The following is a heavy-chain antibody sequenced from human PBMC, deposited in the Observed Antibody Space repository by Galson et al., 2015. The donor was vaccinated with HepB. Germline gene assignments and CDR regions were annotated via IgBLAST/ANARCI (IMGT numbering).Heavy chain of an antibody. J-gene: IGHJ5*02. D-gene: IGHD6-6*01. V-gene: IGHV1-2*02. CDR3: ARGAPTRGSSSVVLDP. Sequence: SVKVSCKASEDTFTGYFWDWVRQAPGQGLEWMGWINPNSGDTNYAQKFQGRVTMTRDTSISTAYMELSSLKSDDKAVYYCARGAPTRGSSSVVLDPWGQGTLVTVSS. CDR2: INPNSGDT. CDR1: EDTFTGYF.